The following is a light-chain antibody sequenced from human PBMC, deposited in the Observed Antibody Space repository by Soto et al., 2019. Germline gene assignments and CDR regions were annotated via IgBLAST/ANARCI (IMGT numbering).Light chain of an antibody. V-gene: IGLV1-44*01. J-gene: IGLJ1*01. CDR1: SSNIGSNT. CDR3: AAWDDTLKRYV. CDR2: YNN. Sequence: QSVLTQPPSASGTPGQGVIISCSGTSSNIGSNTVNWYQHLPGTAPKLLIYYNNQRPSGVPDRFSGSKSGTSASLAISGLQSEDESDYYCAAWDDTLKRYVFGTGTKLTVL.